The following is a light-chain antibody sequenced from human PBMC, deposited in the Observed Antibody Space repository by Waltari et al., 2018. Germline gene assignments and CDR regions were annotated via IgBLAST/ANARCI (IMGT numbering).Light chain of an antibody. Sequence: SALTQPASVSGSPGQSITISCTGTTSAVGGSHYVSWYQQDPGKAPKLIIFEVSNRPSGVSNRFSGSKSGNTASLTISGLQAEDDADYYCASFRSDSTYVFGTGTKVTVL. CDR2: EVS. J-gene: IGLJ1*01. CDR3: ASFRSDSTYV. CDR1: TSAVGGSHY. V-gene: IGLV2-14*01.